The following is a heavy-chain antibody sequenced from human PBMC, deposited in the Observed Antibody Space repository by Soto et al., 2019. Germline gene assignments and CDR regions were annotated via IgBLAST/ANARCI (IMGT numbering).Heavy chain of an antibody. CDR2: IYWNDDK. Sequence: SGPTLVNPTQTLTLTCTFSGFSLSTSGVGVGWIRQPPGKALEWLALIYWNDDKRYSPSLKSRLTITKDTSKNQVVLTMTNMDPVDTATYYCAHRPRDIVVVPAAIGSSSWYGVLFDYWCQGTLVAVSS. CDR1: GFSLSTSGVG. J-gene: IGHJ4*02. CDR3: AHRPRDIVVVPAAIGSSSWYGVLFDY. D-gene: IGHD2-2*01. V-gene: IGHV2-5*01.